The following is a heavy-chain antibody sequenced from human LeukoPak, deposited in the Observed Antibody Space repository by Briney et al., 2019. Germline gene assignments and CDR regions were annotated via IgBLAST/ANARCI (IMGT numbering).Heavy chain of an antibody. CDR3: ARAKVYYGSSGYYLFDY. Sequence: GGSLRLSCAASGFTFSSYDMHWVRQATGKGLEWVSAIGTAGDTYYPGSVKGRFTISRENAKNSLYLQMNSLRAGDTAVYYCARAKVYYGSSGYYLFDYWGQGTLVTVSS. V-gene: IGHV3-13*01. D-gene: IGHD3-22*01. CDR1: GFTFSSYD. CDR2: IGTAGDT. J-gene: IGHJ4*02.